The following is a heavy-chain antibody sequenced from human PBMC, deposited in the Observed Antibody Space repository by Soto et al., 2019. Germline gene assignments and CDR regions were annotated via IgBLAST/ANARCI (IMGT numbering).Heavy chain of an antibody. Sequence: GGSLRLSCAASGFTFSSYAMSWVRQAPGKGLEWVSAISGSGGSTYYADSVKGRFTISSANSKNTLYLQMNSLRAEDTAVYYCAKPTDGSGSYRLPYFDYWGQGTLVTVSS. CDR3: AKPTDGSGSYRLPYFDY. V-gene: IGHV3-23*01. CDR2: ISGSGGST. CDR1: GFTFSSYA. D-gene: IGHD3-10*01. J-gene: IGHJ4*02.